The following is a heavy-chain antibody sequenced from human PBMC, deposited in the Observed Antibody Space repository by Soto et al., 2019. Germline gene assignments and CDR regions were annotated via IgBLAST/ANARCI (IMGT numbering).Heavy chain of an antibody. J-gene: IGHJ5*02. Sequence: PSETLSLTCTVSGGSISSSSYYWGWIRQPPGKGLEWIGSIYYSGSTYYNPSLKSRVTISVDTSKNQFSLKLSSVTAADTAVYYCARQIRTTVISWWFDPWGQGTLVTVSS. V-gene: IGHV4-39*01. D-gene: IGHD4-4*01. CDR2: IYYSGST. CDR3: ARQIRTTVISWWFDP. CDR1: GGSISSSSYY.